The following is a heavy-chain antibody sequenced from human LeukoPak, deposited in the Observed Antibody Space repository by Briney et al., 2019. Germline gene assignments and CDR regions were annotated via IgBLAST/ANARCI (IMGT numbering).Heavy chain of an antibody. CDR1: GYTFTSYY. CDR3: ARERGGWYLFDY. Sequence: AASVKVSCKASGYTFTSYYMHWVRQAPGQGLEWMGIINPSGCSTSYAQKFQGRVTMTRDTSTSTVYMELSSLRSEDTAVYCCARERGGWYLFDYWGQGTLVTVSS. J-gene: IGHJ4*02. V-gene: IGHV1-46*03. D-gene: IGHD6-19*01. CDR2: INPSGCST.